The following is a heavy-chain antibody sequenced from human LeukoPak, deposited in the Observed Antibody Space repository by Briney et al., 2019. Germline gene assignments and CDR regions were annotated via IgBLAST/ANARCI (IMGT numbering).Heavy chain of an antibody. CDR1: GGSISSSSYY. V-gene: IGHV4-39*07. Sequence: PSETLSLTCTVSGGSISSSSYYWGWIRQPPGKGLEWIGSIYYSGSTYYNPSLKSPVYISVDTSKNQFSLELSSLTAADTAVYYCARPTARLGWFDPWGQGTLVTVSS. J-gene: IGHJ5*02. CDR2: IYYSGST. D-gene: IGHD6-6*01. CDR3: ARPTARLGWFDP.